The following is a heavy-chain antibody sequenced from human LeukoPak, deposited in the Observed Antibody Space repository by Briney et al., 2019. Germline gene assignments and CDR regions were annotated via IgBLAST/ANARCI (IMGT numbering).Heavy chain of an antibody. Sequence: GGSLRLSCAASGFTFDDYAMHWVRQAPGKGLEWVSGISWNSGSIGYADSVKGRFTISRDNAKNSLYLQMNSLRAEDTALYYCAKDRGGKDYDILAGYYKRYYYYGMDVWGQGTTVTVSS. CDR1: GFTFDDYA. V-gene: IGHV3-9*01. D-gene: IGHD3-9*01. CDR3: AKDRGGKDYDILAGYYKRYYYYGMDV. CDR2: ISWNSGSI. J-gene: IGHJ6*02.